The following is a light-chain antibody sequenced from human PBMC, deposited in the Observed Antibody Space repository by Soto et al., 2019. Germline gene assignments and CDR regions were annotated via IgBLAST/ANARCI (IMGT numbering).Light chain of an antibody. V-gene: IGLV2-14*01. Sequence: QSALTQPASVSGSPGQSITISCTGTSSDVGGYNYVSWYQQHPGKAPKIIIYEVTNRPSGVSNRFSGSKSGNTASLTISGLQAEDDADYHCSSFTSRFTFNYIFGTGTKVTVL. CDR2: EVT. CDR3: SSFTSRFTFNYI. CDR1: SSDVGGYNY. J-gene: IGLJ1*01.